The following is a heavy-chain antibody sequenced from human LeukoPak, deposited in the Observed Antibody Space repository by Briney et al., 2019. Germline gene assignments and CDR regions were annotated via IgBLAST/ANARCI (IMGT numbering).Heavy chain of an antibody. CDR1: GGSISSYY. D-gene: IGHD1-1*01. CDR2: IYYSGST. J-gene: IGHJ5*02. V-gene: IGHV4-59*01. Sequence: SETLSLTCTVSGGSISSYYWSWIRQPPGKGLEWIGYIYYSGSTNYNPSLKSRVTISVDTSKNQFSLKLSSVTAADTAVYYCARDLGTAGYNWFDPWGQGTLVTVSS. CDR3: ARDLGTAGYNWFDP.